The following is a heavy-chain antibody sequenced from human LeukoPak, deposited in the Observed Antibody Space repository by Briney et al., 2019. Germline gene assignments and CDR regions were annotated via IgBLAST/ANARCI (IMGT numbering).Heavy chain of an antibody. J-gene: IGHJ5*02. CDR2: INHSGST. D-gene: IGHD3-9*01. CDR1: GGSFGGYY. V-gene: IGHV4-34*01. CDR3: ARASSVTIFWFDP. Sequence: PSETLSLTCAVYGGSFGGYYWSWIRQPPGKGLEWIGGINHSGSTNYNPSLKSRVTISVDTSKNQFSLKLSSVTAADTAVYYCARASSVTIFWFDPWGQGTLVTVSS.